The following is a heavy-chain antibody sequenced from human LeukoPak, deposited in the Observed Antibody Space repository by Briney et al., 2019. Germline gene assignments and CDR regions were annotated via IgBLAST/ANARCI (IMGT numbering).Heavy chain of an antibody. J-gene: IGHJ4*02. D-gene: IGHD6-13*01. V-gene: IGHV3-21*01. CDR2: ISSSSYI. Sequence: PGGSLRLSCAASGFTFSSYSMNWVRQAPGKGLEWVSSISSSSYIYYADSVKGRFTISRDNAKNSLYLQMNSLRAEDTAVYYCARMGARQQLSDYWGQGTLVTVSS. CDR1: GFTFSSYS. CDR3: ARMGARQQLSDY.